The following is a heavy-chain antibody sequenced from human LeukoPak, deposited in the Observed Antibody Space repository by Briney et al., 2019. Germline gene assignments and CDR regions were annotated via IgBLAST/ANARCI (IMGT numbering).Heavy chain of an antibody. CDR3: ANGNGQRFLEWLHETYYDY. CDR2: ISASGDST. CDR1: GGSFSSGGYS. V-gene: IGHV3-23*01. J-gene: IGHJ4*02. D-gene: IGHD3-3*01. Sequence: ETLSLTCAVSGGSFSSGGYSWNWVRQAPGKGLEWVSGISASGDSTYYADSVKGRITISRDNSKNTLYLQMNSLRAEDTAVYYCANGNGQRFLEWLHETYYDYWGQGTLVTVSS.